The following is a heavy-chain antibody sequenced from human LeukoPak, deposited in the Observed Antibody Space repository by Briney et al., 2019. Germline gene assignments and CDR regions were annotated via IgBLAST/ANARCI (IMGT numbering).Heavy chain of an antibody. J-gene: IGHJ4*02. CDR2: MIPKSGST. V-gene: IGHV1-8*02. Sequence: RASVKVSCKASGYTFTSFYMHWVRQAPGRGLEWMGSMIPKSGSTGYAQKFQGRVTMTRNTSISTAYMELSSLRSEDTAVYYCARGYATDYWGQGTLVTVSS. CDR3: ARGYATDY. CDR1: GYTFTSFY. D-gene: IGHD2-2*01.